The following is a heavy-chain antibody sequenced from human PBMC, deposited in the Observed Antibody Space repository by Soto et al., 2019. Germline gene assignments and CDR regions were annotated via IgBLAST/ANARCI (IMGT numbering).Heavy chain of an antibody. CDR3: ARDGYCTSTSCYFDLDY. V-gene: IGHV3-48*04. Sequence: EVQLVESGGGLIQPGGSLRLSCAASGFTFSSYSMNWVRQTPGKGLEWVAYISSSSKTIYYADSVKGRFTISRDNAKNSLYLQMNSLRTEETAVYYCARDGYCTSTSCYFDLDYWGQGTLVTVSS. CDR1: GFTFSSYS. CDR2: ISSSSKTI. D-gene: IGHD2-2*03. J-gene: IGHJ4*02.